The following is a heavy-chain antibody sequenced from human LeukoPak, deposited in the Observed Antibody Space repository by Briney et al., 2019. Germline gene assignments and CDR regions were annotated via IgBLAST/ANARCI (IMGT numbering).Heavy chain of an antibody. J-gene: IGHJ4*02. V-gene: IGHV1-18*01. CDR3: ARGRIVGATLHYFDY. CDR2: ISAYNGNT. Sequence: ASVKVSCKASGYTFTSYGISWVRQAPGQGLEWMGWISAYNGNTNYAQKLQGRVTMTTDTSTSTAYMELRSLRSDDTAVYYCARGRIVGATLHYFDYWGQGTLVTVSS. CDR1: GYTFTSYG. D-gene: IGHD1-26*01.